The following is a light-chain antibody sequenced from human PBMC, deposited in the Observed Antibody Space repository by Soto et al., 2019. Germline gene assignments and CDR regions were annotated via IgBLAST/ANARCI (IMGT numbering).Light chain of an antibody. V-gene: IGKV1-27*01. J-gene: IGKJ3*01. CDR1: QGIGSS. CDR3: QKYNSAPYT. Sequence: DIQMTQSPSSLSASVGDRVTITCRASQGIGSSLAWYQQKPGKAPKLLISGSSTLQSGVPSRFSGSGSGTDFTLTITSLQPEDVGSYYWQKYNSAPYTFGPGTKVDIK. CDR2: GSS.